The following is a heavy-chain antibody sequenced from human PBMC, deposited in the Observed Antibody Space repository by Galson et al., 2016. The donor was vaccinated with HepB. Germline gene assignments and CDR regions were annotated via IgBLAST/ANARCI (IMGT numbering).Heavy chain of an antibody. J-gene: IGHJ2*01. Sequence: SLRLSCAASGFTFTTYWMHWVRQDPEKGLVWVSGINTDGSSTIYADSVKGRFTISRDNAKNTLSLQMNSLRAEDTAVYYCARGKWGVYRSSTSCYRWYFDLWGRGTLVTVSS. CDR2: INTDGSST. CDR3: ARGKWGVYRSSTSCYRWYFDL. CDR1: GFTFTTYW. V-gene: IGHV3-74*01. D-gene: IGHD2-2*01.